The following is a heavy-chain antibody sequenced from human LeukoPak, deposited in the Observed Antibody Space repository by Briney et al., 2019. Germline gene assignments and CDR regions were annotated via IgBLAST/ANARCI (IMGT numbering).Heavy chain of an antibody. CDR1: GGAFSSYA. D-gene: IGHD3-16*01. Sequence: ASGKVSCKASGGAFSSYAISWVRHAPGQGLEWMGRIIPILGIANYAQKFQGGVTITAGKSTSTASMELCSVRAQGTGLCFCARETPPWGGRGRPSNWFDPWGQGNLVTASP. CDR2: IIPILGIA. CDR3: ARETPPWGGRGRPSNWFDP. V-gene: IGHV1-69*04. J-gene: IGHJ5*02.